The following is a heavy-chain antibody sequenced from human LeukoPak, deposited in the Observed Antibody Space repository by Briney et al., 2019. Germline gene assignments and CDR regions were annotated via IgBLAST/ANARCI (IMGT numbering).Heavy chain of an antibody. CDR3: ARGGSKQWLVDDS. V-gene: IGHV4-59*02. D-gene: IGHD6-19*01. J-gene: IGHJ4*02. Sequence: SETLSLTCTVSGCTVSGYYWSWIRQPPGKGLEWIGYIHSSGSTNYNPSLKSRVTISVDTSKNQFYLKLSSVTAADTAIYYGARGGSKQWLVDDSWGQGALVTVSS. CDR1: GCTVSGYY. CDR2: IHSSGST.